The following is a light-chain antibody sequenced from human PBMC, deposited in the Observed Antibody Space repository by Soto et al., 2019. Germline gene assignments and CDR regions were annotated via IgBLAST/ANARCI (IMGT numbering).Light chain of an antibody. CDR3: QQSYSTPWT. CDR2: AAS. CDR1: QSISSY. Sequence: DIRITRTPTSLSDSVGARVTITCLASQSISSYLNWYQKKPGKAPKLLIYAASRLQSGVPSRFSASGSGTDFTLTISSLQPEDGATYSGQQSYSTPWTFGQGTKVDIK. V-gene: IGKV1-39*01. J-gene: IGKJ1*01.